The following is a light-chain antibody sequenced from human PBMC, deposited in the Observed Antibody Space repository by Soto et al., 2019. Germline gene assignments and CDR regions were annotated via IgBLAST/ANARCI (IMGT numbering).Light chain of an antibody. V-gene: IGKV1-5*01. CDR3: QQYNSYSPWT. CDR2: DAS. J-gene: IGKJ1*01. Sequence: DIQMTQSPSTLSASVGDRGTIACRCSRSVNKWLAWFQQKPGKVPKLLIFDASTLQTGVPSRFGGGGSGTEFTLTISGLQPDDFATYYCQQYNSYSPWTFGPGTKVDI. CDR1: RSVNKW.